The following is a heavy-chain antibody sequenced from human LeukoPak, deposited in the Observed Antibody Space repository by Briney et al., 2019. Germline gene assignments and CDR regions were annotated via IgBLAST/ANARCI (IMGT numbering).Heavy chain of an antibody. CDR3: AKDSPYAYYGSGSYWDY. CDR2: IRSDGINK. D-gene: IGHD3-10*01. J-gene: IGHJ4*02. CDR1: GFTFSNYG. Sequence: GGSLRLSCAASGFTFSNYGMHWVRQAPGKGLEWVAFIRSDGINKYHADSVKGRFTISRDNSKNTLYLQMNSLRAEDTAVYYCAKDSPYAYYGSGSYWDYWGQGTLVTVSS. V-gene: IGHV3-30*02.